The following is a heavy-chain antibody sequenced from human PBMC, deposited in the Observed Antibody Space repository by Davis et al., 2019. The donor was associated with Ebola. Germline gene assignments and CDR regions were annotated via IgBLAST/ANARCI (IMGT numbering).Heavy chain of an antibody. CDR1: GFPFNRAW. D-gene: IGHD3-10*01. Sequence: ESLKISCAASGFPFNRAWMSWIRQPPGKGLEWIGEINHSGSTNYNPSLKSRVTISVDTSKNQFSLKLSSVTAADTAVYYCAREGAEVQGVIVTYYYYGMDVWGQGTTVTVSS. CDR3: AREGAEVQGVIVTYYYYGMDV. J-gene: IGHJ6*02. CDR2: INHSGST. V-gene: IGHV4-34*01.